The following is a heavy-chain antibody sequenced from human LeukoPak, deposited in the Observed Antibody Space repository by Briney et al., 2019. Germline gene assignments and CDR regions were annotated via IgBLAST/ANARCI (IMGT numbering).Heavy chain of an antibody. J-gene: IGHJ1*01. D-gene: IGHD3-10*01. Sequence: SETLSLTCTVSGVSISSSNSYWGWIRQPPGKGLEWIGEMNHSGSTNYSPSLKSRVIVSVDTSKNQFSLKLTSVTAADTAVYYCARHGFAGAFQHWGQGTLVTVSS. CDR3: ARHGFAGAFQH. CDR1: GVSISSSNSY. CDR2: MNHSGST. V-gene: IGHV4-39*01.